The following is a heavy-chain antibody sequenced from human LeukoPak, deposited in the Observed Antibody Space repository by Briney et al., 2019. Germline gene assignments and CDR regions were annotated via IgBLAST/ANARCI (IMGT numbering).Heavy chain of an antibody. J-gene: IGHJ4*02. CDR2: INHSGST. Sequence: TSETLSLTCAVYGGSFSGYYWSWIRQPPGKGLEWIGEINHSGSTNYNPSLKSRVTISVDTSKNQFSLKLSSVTAADTAVYYCARARRGQQLVRFSRRYGALDYWGQGTLVTVSS. D-gene: IGHD6-13*01. CDR3: ARARRGQQLVRFSRRYGALDY. CDR1: GGSFSGYY. V-gene: IGHV4-34*01.